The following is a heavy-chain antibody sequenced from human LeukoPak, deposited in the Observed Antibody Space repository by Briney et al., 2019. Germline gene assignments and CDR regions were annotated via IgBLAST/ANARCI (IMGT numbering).Heavy chain of an antibody. CDR3: ARDLLMVYAIDEQSRNWFDP. CDR1: GLTFSDYY. V-gene: IGHV3-11*04. D-gene: IGHD2-8*01. J-gene: IGHJ5*02. Sequence: GGSLRLSCAASGLTFSDYYMSWIRQAPGKGLEWVSYISSSGSTIYYADSVKGRFTISRDNAKNSLYLQMNSLRAEDTAVYYCARDLLMVYAIDEQSRNWFDPWGQGTLVTVSS. CDR2: ISSSGSTI.